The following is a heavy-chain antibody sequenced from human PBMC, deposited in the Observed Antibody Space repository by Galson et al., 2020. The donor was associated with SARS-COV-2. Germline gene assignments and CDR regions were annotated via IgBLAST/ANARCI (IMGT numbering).Heavy chain of an antibody. CDR2: INPNSGGT. J-gene: IGHJ4*02. Sequence: ASVKVSCKASGHLFTAYYMHWVRQAPGHWLEWMGWINPNSGGTNYAQQFQDWVTMTRDTSTSTVYMEMRRLRSDDTAVYFCARESSGRSFDYWGQGTLLTVSS. V-gene: IGHV1-2*04. CDR3: ARESSGRSFDY. D-gene: IGHD6-19*01. CDR1: GHLFTAYY.